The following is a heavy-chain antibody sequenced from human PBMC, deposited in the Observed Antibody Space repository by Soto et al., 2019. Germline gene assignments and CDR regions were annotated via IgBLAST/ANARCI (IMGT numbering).Heavy chain of an antibody. Sequence: SETLSLTCGVYGGSFSGYYWSWIRQPPGKGLEWIGEVNHSGSTNYNPSLKSRVTISVDTSKNQFSLKLSSVTAADTAMYYCARARYSSGWFDYWGQGTLVTVSS. CDR3: ARARYSSGWFDY. J-gene: IGHJ4*02. CDR2: VNHSGST. V-gene: IGHV4-34*01. D-gene: IGHD6-19*01. CDR1: GGSFSGYY.